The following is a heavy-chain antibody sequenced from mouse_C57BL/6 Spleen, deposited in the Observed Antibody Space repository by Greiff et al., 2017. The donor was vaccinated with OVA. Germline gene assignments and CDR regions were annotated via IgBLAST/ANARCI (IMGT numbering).Heavy chain of an antibody. CDR1: GFSFNTYA. D-gene: IGHD1-1*01. J-gene: IGHJ2*01. V-gene: IGHV10-1*01. Sequence: EADGGLVQPKGSLKLSCAASGFSFNTYAMNWVRQAPGKGLEWVARIRSKSNNYATYYADSVKDRFTISRDDSESMLYLQMNNLKTEDTAMYYCVRGDYFVYWGQGTTLTVSS. CDR3: VRGDYFVY. CDR2: IRSKSNNYAT.